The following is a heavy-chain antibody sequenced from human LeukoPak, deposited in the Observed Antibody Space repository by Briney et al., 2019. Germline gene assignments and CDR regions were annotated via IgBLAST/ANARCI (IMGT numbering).Heavy chain of an antibody. Sequence: GGSLRLSCAASGFTFSSYWMHWFRQAPGKGLVWVSRINSDGSDTSYADSVKGRFTISRDNAKNTLYLQMNSLRAEDTAVYYCARSAGYYGMDVWGQGTTVTVSS. CDR1: GFTFSSYW. CDR3: ARSAGYYGMDV. CDR2: INSDGSDT. D-gene: IGHD3-10*01. V-gene: IGHV3-74*01. J-gene: IGHJ6*02.